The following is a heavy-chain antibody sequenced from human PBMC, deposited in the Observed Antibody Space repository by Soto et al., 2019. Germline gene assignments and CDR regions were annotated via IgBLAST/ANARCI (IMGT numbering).Heavy chain of an antibody. CDR2: IYYSGST. V-gene: IGHV4-59*12. D-gene: IGHD2-2*02. J-gene: IGHJ6*02. CDR1: GGSISSYY. CDR3: ARGFRXVPVAIRAYYYYYGLDV. Sequence: SETLSLTCTVSGGSISSYYWSWIRQPPGKGLEWIGYIYYSGSTNYNPSLKSRVTISVDTSKNQFSLKLTSVTAADTAVYYCARGFRXVPVAIRAYYYYYGLDVWGQGTTVTVSS.